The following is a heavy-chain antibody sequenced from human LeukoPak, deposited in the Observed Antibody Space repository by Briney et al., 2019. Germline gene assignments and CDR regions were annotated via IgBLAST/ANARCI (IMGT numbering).Heavy chain of an antibody. CDR2: IYSGGST. Sequence: GGSLRPSCAASGLTVSSNYMSWVRQAPGKGLEWVSVIYSGGSTYYADSVKGRFTISRDNSKNTLYLQMNSLRAEDTAVYYCASGFWSGFQFDYWGQGALVTVSS. CDR1: GLTVSSNY. D-gene: IGHD3-3*01. CDR3: ASGFWSGFQFDY. V-gene: IGHV3-53*01. J-gene: IGHJ4*02.